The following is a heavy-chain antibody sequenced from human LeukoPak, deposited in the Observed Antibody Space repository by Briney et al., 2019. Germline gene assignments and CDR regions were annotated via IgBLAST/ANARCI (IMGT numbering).Heavy chain of an antibody. CDR3: AKVRWIAVTTTFDC. Sequence: GGSLRLPCTASGFTFGDYAMSWFRQAPGKGLEWVGFIRSKAYGGTTEYAASVKGRFTISRDDSKSIAYLQMNSLRAEDAAVYYCAKVRWIAVTTTFDCWGQGTLVTVSS. CDR2: IRSKAYGGTT. V-gene: IGHV3-49*03. D-gene: IGHD4-17*01. CDR1: GFTFGDYA. J-gene: IGHJ5*01.